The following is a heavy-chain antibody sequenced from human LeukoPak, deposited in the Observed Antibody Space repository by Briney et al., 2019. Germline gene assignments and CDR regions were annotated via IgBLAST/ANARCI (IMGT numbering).Heavy chain of an antibody. V-gene: IGHV3-33*01. Sequence: PGRSLRLSCAASGFTFSSYGMHWVRQAPGKGLEWVALIWFDGSNQYYADSVKGRFTISRDNSKNMLYLQMNSLRADDTAVYYCARDNAQNCYDSPAYWGQGTLVTVSS. CDR3: ARDNAQNCYDSPAY. CDR1: GFTFSSYG. D-gene: IGHD3-22*01. J-gene: IGHJ4*02. CDR2: IWFDGSNQ.